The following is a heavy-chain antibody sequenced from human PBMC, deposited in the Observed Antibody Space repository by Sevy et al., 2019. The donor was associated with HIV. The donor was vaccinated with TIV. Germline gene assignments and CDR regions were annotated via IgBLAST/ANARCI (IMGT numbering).Heavy chain of an antibody. J-gene: IGHJ4*02. CDR3: ARGERIGMVRGIIPSFDY. CDR1: GFTLSPYD. D-gene: IGHD3-10*01. V-gene: IGHV3-30-3*01. Sequence: GGSLRLSCAASGFTLSPYDMHWVRQAPGKGLEWVAVISHDGSNKYYADSVKGRFTISRDNSKNTLYLQMNSLRAEDTAVYYCARGERIGMVRGIIPSFDYWGQGTLVTVSS. CDR2: ISHDGSNK.